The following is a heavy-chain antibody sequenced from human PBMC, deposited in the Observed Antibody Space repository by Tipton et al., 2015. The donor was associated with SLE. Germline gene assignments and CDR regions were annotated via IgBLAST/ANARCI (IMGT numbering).Heavy chain of an antibody. Sequence: SLRLSCSASGFTFSSYAMHWVRQAPGKGLEYVSAISSNGGSTYYADSVKGRFTISRDNSKNTLYLQMNSLRAEDTAVYYCAKDGRSSSCDYWGQGTLVTVSS. J-gene: IGHJ4*02. CDR2: ISSNGGST. D-gene: IGHD6-6*01. CDR3: AKDGRSSSCDY. CDR1: GFTFSSYA. V-gene: IGHV3-64*04.